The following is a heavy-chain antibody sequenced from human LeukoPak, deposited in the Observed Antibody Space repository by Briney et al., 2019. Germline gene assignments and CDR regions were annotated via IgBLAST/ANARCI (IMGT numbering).Heavy chain of an antibody. D-gene: IGHD3-22*01. CDR1: VLTFSSYG. J-gene: IGHJ4*02. CDR2: IWYDGSNK. CDR3: AKDFSYYDSSGSGPDY. Sequence: GGSLRLSCASSVLTFSSYGMHWVRQAPGKGLEWVAVIWYDGSNKYYADSVKGRFTISRDNSKNTLYLQMNSLRAEDTAGYYCAKDFSYYDSSGSGPDYWGQGTLVTVSS. V-gene: IGHV3-33*06.